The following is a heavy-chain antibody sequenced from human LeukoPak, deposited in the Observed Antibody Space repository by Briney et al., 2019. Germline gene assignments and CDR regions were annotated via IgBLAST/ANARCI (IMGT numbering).Heavy chain of an antibody. Sequence: PSETLSLTCTVSGGSISSSSYYWGWIRQPRGKGLEWIGSIYYSGSTYYNASLKSRVTISVDTSKNQFSLKLSSVTAADTAVYYCARQVSSGIVVVPAAVDYWGQGTLVTVSS. CDR2: IYYSGST. D-gene: IGHD2-2*01. CDR1: GGSISSSSYY. J-gene: IGHJ4*02. CDR3: ARQVSSGIVVVPAAVDY. V-gene: IGHV4-39*01.